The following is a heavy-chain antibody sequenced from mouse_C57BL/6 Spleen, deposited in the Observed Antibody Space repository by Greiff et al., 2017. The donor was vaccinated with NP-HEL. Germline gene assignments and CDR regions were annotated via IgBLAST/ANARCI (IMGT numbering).Heavy chain of an antibody. Sequence: QVQLQQPGAELVRPGSSVKLSCKASGYTFTSYWMHWVKQRPIQGLEWIGNIDPSDSETHYNQKFKDKATLTVDKSSSTAYMQLSSLTSEDSAVYYCAREGGYYGMDYWGQGTSVTVSS. CDR1: GYTFTSYW. V-gene: IGHV1-52*01. CDR2: IDPSDSET. J-gene: IGHJ4*01. CDR3: AREGGYYGMDY.